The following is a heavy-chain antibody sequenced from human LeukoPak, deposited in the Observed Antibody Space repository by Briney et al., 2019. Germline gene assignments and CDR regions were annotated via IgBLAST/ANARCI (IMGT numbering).Heavy chain of an antibody. J-gene: IGHJ6*02. CDR1: GFIFSRYG. CDR2: IWFDGTNN. D-gene: IGHD3-10*01. V-gene: IGHV3-33*01. CDR3: ARANYGSGSNYYYGMDV. Sequence: GGSLRLSCAASGFIFSRYGMHWVRQAPGKGLEWVAVIWFDGTNNYYGDFVKGRFTISRDNSKNTLYLQVDSLRAKDTAVYYCARANYGSGSNYYYGMDVWGQGTTVTVSS.